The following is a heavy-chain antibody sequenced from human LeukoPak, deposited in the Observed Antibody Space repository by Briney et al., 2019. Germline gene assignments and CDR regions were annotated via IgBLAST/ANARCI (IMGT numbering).Heavy chain of an antibody. V-gene: IGHV4-59*08. D-gene: IGHD3-10*01. J-gene: IGHJ5*02. CDR2: IYYNGST. CDR3: AIRVRGSGNFLAWFDP. Sequence: AGSLTLTCTASGCSFSNYYLSWVRQPPGKGLEWIGYIYYNGSTNYNPSLRGRVTISADTSKNQFYLKLSRVTAEDTAVYFCAIRVRGSGNFLAWFDPWGQGTLVTVSS. CDR1: GCSFSNYY.